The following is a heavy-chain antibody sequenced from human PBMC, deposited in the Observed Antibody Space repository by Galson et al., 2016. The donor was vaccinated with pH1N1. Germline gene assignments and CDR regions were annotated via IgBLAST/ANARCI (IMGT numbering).Heavy chain of an antibody. D-gene: IGHD2-2*01. CDR1: GGTFSSYG. V-gene: IGHV1-69*10. CDR3: ATKFKDLVFVPAAERQTHYNYCMDV. J-gene: IGHJ6*02. Sequence: SVKVSCKASGGTFSSYGVSWVRQAPGQGLEWVGGISPIFDMANYAPRFQGRVTITADTSTNTAYMKLSSLRSDDTAVYFCATKFKDLVFVPAAERQTHYNYCMDVWGHGTTVIVSS. CDR2: ISPIFDMA.